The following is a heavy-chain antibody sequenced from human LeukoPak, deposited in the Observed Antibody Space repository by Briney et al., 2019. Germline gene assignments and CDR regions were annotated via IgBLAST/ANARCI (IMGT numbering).Heavy chain of an antibody. J-gene: IGHJ4*02. Sequence: PGGSLRLSCTASGFTFGDYAMSWVRQAPGKGLEWVGFIRSKVYGGTAEYAASVKGRFTISRDDSKSIAYLQMNSLKTEDTAVYYCTKSGTAIVGTTAAYYFDYWGQGTLVTVSS. CDR1: GFTFGDYA. V-gene: IGHV3-49*04. D-gene: IGHD1-26*01. CDR3: TKSGTAIVGTTAAYYFDY. CDR2: IRSKVYGGTA.